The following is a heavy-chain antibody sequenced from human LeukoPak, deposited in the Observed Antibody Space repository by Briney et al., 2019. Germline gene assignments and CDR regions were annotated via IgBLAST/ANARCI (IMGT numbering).Heavy chain of an antibody. CDR1: GFTFSSYA. CDR2: ISGSGGST. J-gene: IGHJ4*02. V-gene: IGHV3-23*01. CDR3: AKEINYDSSGYYTN. D-gene: IGHD3-22*01. Sequence: GGSLRLSCAASGFTFSSYAMSWVRQAPGKGLGWVSAISGSGGSTYYADSVKGRFTISRDNSKNTLYLQMNSLRAEDTAVYYCAKEINYDSSGYYTNWGQGTLVTVSS.